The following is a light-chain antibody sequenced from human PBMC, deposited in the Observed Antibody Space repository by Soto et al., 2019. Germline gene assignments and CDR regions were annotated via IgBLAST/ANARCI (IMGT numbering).Light chain of an antibody. Sequence: MVMTNSPKTLSVSPGERSTLSCMASQSVSSNLAWYQQKPGQAPRLLIYGASTRATGIPARFSGSGSGTEFTLTISSLQSEDFAIHYCQQVTNLLPWTFGEGGNVDVK. V-gene: IGKV3-15*01. J-gene: IGKJ1*01. CDR3: QQVTNLLPWT. CDR1: QSVSSN. CDR2: GAS.